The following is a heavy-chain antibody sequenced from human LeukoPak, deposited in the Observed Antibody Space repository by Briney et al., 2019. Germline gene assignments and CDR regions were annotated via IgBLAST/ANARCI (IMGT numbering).Heavy chain of an antibody. Sequence: GGSLRLSCQASGFTFYMYAMGWVRQAPGKGLEWVASMCGTAGCTFYPDSVKGRFTISRDNSKNVLYLRMNSLTAEDTAIYYCAKDRPNFHENSGHYYRRDGDSWGQGTLVTVPS. D-gene: IGHD3-22*01. V-gene: IGHV3-23*01. CDR3: AKDRPNFHENSGHYYRRDGDS. CDR1: GFTFYMYA. CDR2: MCGTAGCT. J-gene: IGHJ5*01.